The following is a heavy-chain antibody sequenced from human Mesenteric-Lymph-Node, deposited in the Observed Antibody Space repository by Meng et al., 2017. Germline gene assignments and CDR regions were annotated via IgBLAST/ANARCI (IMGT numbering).Heavy chain of an antibody. J-gene: IGHJ4*02. V-gene: IGHV3-74*01. CDR1: GFTFSSYV. Sequence: EVQLVESGGGLVQPGGSLRLSCAASGFTFSSYVMYWVRQAPGKGLEWVSRINNDGRSTGYADSVKGRFTISRENAKYTLYLQMNSLRAEDTAVYYCARNYDGGVDYWGQGTLVTVSS. D-gene: IGHD4-23*01. CDR2: INNDGRST. CDR3: ARNYDGGVDY.